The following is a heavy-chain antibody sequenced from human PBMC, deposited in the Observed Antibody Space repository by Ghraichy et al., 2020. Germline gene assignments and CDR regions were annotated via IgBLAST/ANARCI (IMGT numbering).Heavy chain of an antibody. D-gene: IGHD4-23*01. CDR2: ITSSGRTI. CDR1: GFTISSYS. Sequence: GGSLRLSCVGSGFTISSYSMNWVRQSPGKGLEWVSYITSSGRTISYADSVKGRFTISRDNAQNSLYLQMNSLRDEDTAVCYCARGSTVVRFFYYDGMDVWGQGPTVTVSS. V-gene: IGHV3-48*02. J-gene: IGHJ6*02. CDR3: ARGSTVVRFFYYDGMDV.